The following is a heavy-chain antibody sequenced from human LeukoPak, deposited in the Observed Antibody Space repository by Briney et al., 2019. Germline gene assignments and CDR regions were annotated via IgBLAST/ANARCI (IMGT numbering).Heavy chain of an antibody. CDR3: SRSPIVVEGYFDL. V-gene: IGHV3-72*01. CDR1: GFTFSDHY. Sequence: GGSLRLSCAVSGFTFSDHYMDWVRQAPGKGLEWVGRTRNKANNYTTEYAASVKGRFTISRDDSKKSLYLQMDSLKTEDTAVYYCSRSPIVVEGYFDLWGRGTLVTVSS. CDR2: TRNKANNYTT. D-gene: IGHD2-21*01. J-gene: IGHJ2*01.